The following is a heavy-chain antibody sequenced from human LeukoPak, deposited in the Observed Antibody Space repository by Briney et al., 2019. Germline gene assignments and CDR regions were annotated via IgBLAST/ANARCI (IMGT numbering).Heavy chain of an antibody. D-gene: IGHD2-8*02. Sequence: ASVNVSCKTSGYTVFDYYFHWVRQVPGQGLECMGWINPNTGATNYPQKFQGRVTVTRDTSISTAYMELTSLRSDDTAVYYCARDLGASTGAPWYYFDYWGQGTLVTVSS. CDR1: GYTVFDYY. CDR3: ARDLGASTGAPWYYFDY. V-gene: IGHV1-2*02. CDR2: INPNTGAT. J-gene: IGHJ4*03.